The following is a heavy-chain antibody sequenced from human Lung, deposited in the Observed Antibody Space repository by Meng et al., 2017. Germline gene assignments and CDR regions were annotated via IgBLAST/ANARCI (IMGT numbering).Heavy chain of an antibody. V-gene: IGHV3-7*01. D-gene: IGHD3-22*01. Sequence: GESLKISCTASGFTFTNYWMTGVRQAPGGGLELVASINQDGNEKYYVDSVKGRFTISRDNAKNSLYLQLSSLRAEDTAVYYCASLAQSNYFDSSGYDYWGQGTLVTVSS. CDR1: GFTFTNYW. CDR2: INQDGNEK. CDR3: ASLAQSNYFDSSGYDY. J-gene: IGHJ4*02.